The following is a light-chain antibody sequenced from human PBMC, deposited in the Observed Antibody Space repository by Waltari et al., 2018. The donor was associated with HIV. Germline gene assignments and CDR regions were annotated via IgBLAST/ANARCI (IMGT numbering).Light chain of an antibody. J-gene: IGLJ2*01. V-gene: IGLV7-46*01. CDR1: AGPVPSKHY. CDR3: LLFFGATRI. CDR2: DST. Sequence: QAAVTQEPSMPVSPGGTIILTCGSTAGPVPSKHYAYWFQQKPGQAPTTLIFDSTKRHSWTPARFSGFLLGDKAVLTLSGALSEDEAFYYCLLFFGATRIFGGGTMVTV.